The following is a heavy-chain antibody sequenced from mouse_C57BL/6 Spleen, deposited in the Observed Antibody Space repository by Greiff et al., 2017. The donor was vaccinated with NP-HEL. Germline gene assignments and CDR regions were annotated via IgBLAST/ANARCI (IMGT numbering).Heavy chain of an antibody. CDR1: GYAFSSSW. CDR2: IYPGDGDT. CDR3: ARGDYGPYAMDY. D-gene: IGHD1-2*01. J-gene: IGHJ4*01. Sequence: QVQLQQSGPELVKPGASVKISCKASGYAFSSSWMNWVKQRPGKGLEWIGRIYPGDGDTNYNGKFKGKATLTADKSSSTAYMQLSSLTSEDSAVYFCARGDYGPYAMDYWGQGTSVTVSS. V-gene: IGHV1-82*01.